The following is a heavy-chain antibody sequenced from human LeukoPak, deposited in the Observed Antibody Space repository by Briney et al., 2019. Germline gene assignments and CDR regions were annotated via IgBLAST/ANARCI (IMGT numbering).Heavy chain of an antibody. Sequence: SETLTLTCIVSGGSISSHYWSWIRQPPGKGLEYIGYIYYSGSTDYNPSLKSRVTISLDTSKNQFSLNLSSVTAADTAVYYCARRSGVLDSRDSRYHFDHWGQGTLVTVSS. V-gene: IGHV4-59*11. D-gene: IGHD3-22*01. CDR1: GGSISSHY. CDR3: ARRSGVLDSRDSRYHFDH. J-gene: IGHJ4*02. CDR2: IYYSGST.